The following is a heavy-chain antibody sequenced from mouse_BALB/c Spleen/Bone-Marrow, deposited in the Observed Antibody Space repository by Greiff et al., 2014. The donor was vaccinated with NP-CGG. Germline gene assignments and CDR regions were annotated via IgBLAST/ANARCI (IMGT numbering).Heavy chain of an antibody. Sequence: VQLQQSGAGLVKPRASVKLSCTASGFKIKDTYMHWGKQRPEQGLEWIGRIDPANGNTKYDPKFQGKATITADTSSNTAYLQLSSLTSEDTAVYYCARYYYGSSYFDYWGQGTTLTVSS. V-gene: IGHV14-3*02. CDR2: IDPANGNT. CDR1: GFKIKDTY. D-gene: IGHD1-1*01. CDR3: ARYYYGSSYFDY. J-gene: IGHJ2*01.